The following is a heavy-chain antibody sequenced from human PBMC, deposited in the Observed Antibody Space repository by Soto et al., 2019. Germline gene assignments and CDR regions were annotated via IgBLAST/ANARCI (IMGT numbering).Heavy chain of an antibody. CDR2: ISYDGSNK. Sequence: QVQLVESGGGVVQPGRSLRLSCAASGFTFSSYGMHWVRQAPGKGLEWVAVISYDGSNKYYADSVKSRFTSTRDNSKNTLYLQMNSLRAEDTAVYYCAKDQTTIFVYWFDPWGQGTLGTVSS. V-gene: IGHV3-30*18. CDR1: GFTFSSYG. J-gene: IGHJ5*02. CDR3: AKDQTTIFVYWFDP. D-gene: IGHD3-3*01.